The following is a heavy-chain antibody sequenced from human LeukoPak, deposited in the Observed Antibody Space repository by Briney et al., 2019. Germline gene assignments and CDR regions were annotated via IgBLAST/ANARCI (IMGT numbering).Heavy chain of an antibody. CDR2: INLNTGGT. Sequence: GASVKVSCKASGYTFSDYYIHWVRQAPGQGPEWMGWINLNTGGTNYAQNFQGRVTMTRDTSINTVYMELSTLRYDDTAVFYCARGAGGTVYWGQGTLVTVSS. D-gene: IGHD1-26*01. CDR3: ARGAGGTVY. V-gene: IGHV1-2*02. CDR1: GYTFSDYY. J-gene: IGHJ4*02.